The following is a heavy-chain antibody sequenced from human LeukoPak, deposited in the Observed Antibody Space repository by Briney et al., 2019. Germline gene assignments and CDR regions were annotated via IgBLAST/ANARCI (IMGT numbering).Heavy chain of an antibody. V-gene: IGHV3-23*01. D-gene: IGHD5-18*01. Sequence: GGSLRLSCAASGFTFSSYAMSWVRQAPGKGLEWVSAITGSGGSTYYADSVKGRFTISRDNSKNTLYLQMNSLRAEDTAVYYCARGRYSYGPPFDYWRQGTLVTVSS. CDR3: ARGRYSYGPPFDY. J-gene: IGHJ4*02. CDR1: GFTFSSYA. CDR2: ITGSGGST.